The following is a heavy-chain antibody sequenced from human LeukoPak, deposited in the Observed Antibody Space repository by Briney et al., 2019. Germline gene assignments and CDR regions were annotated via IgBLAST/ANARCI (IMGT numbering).Heavy chain of an antibody. D-gene: IGHD3-3*01. V-gene: IGHV3-21*01. CDR2: ISSSSSYI. CDR3: ARSYDDKTILEWLMDH. J-gene: IGHJ4*02. CDR1: GFTFSTYA. Sequence: PGGSLRLSCAASGFTFSTYAISWVRQAPGKGLEWVSSISSSSSYIYYADSVKGRFTISRDNTKNSLYLQMNSLRAEDTAVYYCARSYDDKTILEWLMDHWGQGTLVTVSS.